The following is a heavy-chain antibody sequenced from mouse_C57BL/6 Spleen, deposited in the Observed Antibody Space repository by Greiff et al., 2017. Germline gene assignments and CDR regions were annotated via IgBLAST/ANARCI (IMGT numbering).Heavy chain of an antibody. V-gene: IGHV1-53*01. Sequence: QVQLQQPGTELVKPGASVKLSCKASGYTFTSYWMHWVKQRPGQGLEWIGNINPSNGGTNYNEKFKSKATLTADKSSSTAYMQLSSLTSEDSAIYYGARRNSNYVLLWDWGQGTTLTVSS. CDR2: INPSNGGT. CDR1: GYTFTSYW. CDR3: ARRNSNYVLLWD. J-gene: IGHJ2*01. D-gene: IGHD2-5*01.